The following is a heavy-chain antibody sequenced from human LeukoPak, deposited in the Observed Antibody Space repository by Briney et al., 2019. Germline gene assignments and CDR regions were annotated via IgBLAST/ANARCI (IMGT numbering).Heavy chain of an antibody. V-gene: IGHV4-59*01. CDR3: ARGAYGDYDRYFDI. J-gene: IGHJ2*01. D-gene: IGHD4-17*01. Sequence: SETLSLTCTVSGGSISSNYWGWIRKPPGKGLEWIGYIYFSGSTNYNPSLKSRVTISVDTSKNQFSLKVSSVTAADTAVYYCARGAYGDYDRYFDIWGRGTLVTVSS. CDR1: GGSISSNY. CDR2: IYFSGST.